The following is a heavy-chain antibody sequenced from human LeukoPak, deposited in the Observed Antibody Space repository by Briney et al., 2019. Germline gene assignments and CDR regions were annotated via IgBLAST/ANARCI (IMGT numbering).Heavy chain of an antibody. D-gene: IGHD6-19*01. CDR2: ISCDGSNK. CDR1: GFTFSSYW. V-gene: IGHV3-30-3*01. J-gene: IGHJ4*02. Sequence: GGSLRLSCAASGFTFSSYWMTWVRQAPGKGLEWVALISCDGSNKYYADSVKGRFTISRDNSKNTLYLQMNSLRAEDTAVYYCARGGVYSSGSYYLYYFDYWGQGTLVTVSS. CDR3: ARGGVYSSGSYYLYYFDY.